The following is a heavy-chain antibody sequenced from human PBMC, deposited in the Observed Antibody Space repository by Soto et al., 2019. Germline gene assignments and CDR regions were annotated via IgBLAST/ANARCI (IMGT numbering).Heavy chain of an antibody. Sequence: EVQLLESGGGLVQPGGSLRLSCVASGFTVTNYGMVWVRQGPGKGLEWVSTVRDAGVKYYVDSVKGRFNISRDNSKNTLYLQMNSLRAGGTAGYECAKGTLGYENWCQGTLVTVTS. V-gene: IGHV3-23*01. D-gene: IGHD5-12*01. CDR1: GFTVTNYG. J-gene: IGHJ4*02. CDR2: VRDAGVK. CDR3: AKGTLGYEN.